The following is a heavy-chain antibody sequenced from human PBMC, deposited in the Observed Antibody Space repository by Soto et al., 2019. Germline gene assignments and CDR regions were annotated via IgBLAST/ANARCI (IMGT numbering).Heavy chain of an antibody. V-gene: IGHV3-23*01. CDR3: GKRGATDCGGDCYLDY. CDR2: ISGRGDST. Sequence: GGSLRLSCAPSGFTFNSYAMNWVRQAPGKVLQWVSAISGRGDSTYYADSVKCRFTISRDNSKNTLYLQMNSLRADATAVYYRGKRGATDCGGDCYLDYWGQGSLVRVSS. CDR1: GFTFNSYA. D-gene: IGHD2-21*02. J-gene: IGHJ4*02.